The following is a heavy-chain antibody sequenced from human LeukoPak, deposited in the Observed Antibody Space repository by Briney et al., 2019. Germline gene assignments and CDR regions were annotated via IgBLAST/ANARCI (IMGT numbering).Heavy chain of an antibody. V-gene: IGHV3-23*01. CDR1: GFTFSSFA. CDR3: AKGRDWNFNWLDP. D-gene: IGHD1-7*01. CDR2: IRGSGGST. J-gene: IGHJ5*02. Sequence: GGSLRLSCAASGFTFSSFAMSWVRQAPGKGLEWVSAIRGSGGSTYSADSVKGRFTISRDNSKNTVYLQMNSLRAEDTAVYYCAKGRDWNFNWLDPWGQGTLVTVSS.